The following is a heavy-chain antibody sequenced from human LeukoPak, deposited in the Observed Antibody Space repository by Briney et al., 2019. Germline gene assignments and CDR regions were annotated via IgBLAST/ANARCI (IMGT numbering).Heavy chain of an antibody. V-gene: IGHV3-23*01. D-gene: IGHD2-21*02. CDR2: ISGSGDST. J-gene: IGHJ4*02. CDR1: GFSFSSYA. Sequence: GGSLRLSCAASGFSFSSYAMHWVRQAPGKGLEWVSAISGSGDSTYYPDAVKGRFTISRDNAKNSLYLQMNSLRAEDTAVYYCARDTAGCDYWGQGTLVTVSS. CDR3: ARDTAGCDY.